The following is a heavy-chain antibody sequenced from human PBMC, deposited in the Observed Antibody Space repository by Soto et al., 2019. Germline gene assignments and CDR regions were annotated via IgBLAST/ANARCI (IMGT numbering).Heavy chain of an antibody. J-gene: IGHJ5*02. D-gene: IGHD3-16*01. CDR1: GFTFSSYG. CDR3: AEDHYAAHWFDP. Sequence: QVQLVESGGGVVQPGRSLRLSCAASGFTFSSYGMHWVRQAPGKGLEWVAVISYDGSNKYYADSVKGRFTISRDNSKNTLFLQINSLRAEDTAVYYCAEDHYAAHWFDPWGQGTLVTVSS. V-gene: IGHV3-30*18. CDR2: ISYDGSNK.